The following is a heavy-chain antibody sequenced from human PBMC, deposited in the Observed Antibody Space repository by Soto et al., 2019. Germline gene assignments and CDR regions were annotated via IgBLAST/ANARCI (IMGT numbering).Heavy chain of an antibody. Sequence: GASVKVSCKASGYTFTSYGISWVRQAPGQGLEWMGWISAYNGNTNYAQKLQGRDTMTTDTSASTAYMELRSLRSDDTDVYYCARLLHYSSGGPRDYWAQGTLVTVSS. V-gene: IGHV1-18*01. D-gene: IGHD6-19*01. CDR2: ISAYNGNT. CDR1: GYTFTSYG. J-gene: IGHJ4*02. CDR3: ARLLHYSSGGPRDY.